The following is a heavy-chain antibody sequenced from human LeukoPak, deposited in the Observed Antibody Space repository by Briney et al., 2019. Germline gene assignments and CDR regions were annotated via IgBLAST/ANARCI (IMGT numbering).Heavy chain of an antibody. CDR2: SGST. CDR3: AKDSEATITPLSAFDI. V-gene: IGHV3-23*01. Sequence: GGSLRLSCAASGFSFRNYAISWVRQAPGKGLEWVSSSGSTYSADSVKGRFTISRENSNNTLYLQMNSLRADDTAMYYCAKDSEATITPLSAFDIWGQGTMVTVSS. CDR1: GFSFRNYA. D-gene: IGHD4-23*01. J-gene: IGHJ3*02.